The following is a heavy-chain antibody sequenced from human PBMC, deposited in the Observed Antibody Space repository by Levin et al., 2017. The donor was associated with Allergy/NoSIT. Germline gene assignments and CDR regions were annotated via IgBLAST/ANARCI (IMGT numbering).Heavy chain of an antibody. J-gene: IGHJ4*02. CDR1: GFTVSSNH. D-gene: IGHD4-23*01. V-gene: IGHV3-53*01. Sequence: GGSLRLSCAASGFTVSSNHMSWVRQAPGKGLEWVSVIYSGGSTYYVDSVKGRFTISRDNSKNTLYLQMNSLRAEDTAVYYCASRQSGNSDSKFDYWGQGTLVTVSS. CDR2: IYSGGST. CDR3: ASRQSGNSDSKFDY.